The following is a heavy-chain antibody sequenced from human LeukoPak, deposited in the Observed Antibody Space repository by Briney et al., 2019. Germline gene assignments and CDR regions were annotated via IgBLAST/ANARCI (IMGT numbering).Heavy chain of an antibody. J-gene: IGHJ4*02. CDR1: GFTLSSYA. V-gene: IGHV3-23*01. CDR2: VDYGGGGT. CDR3: AKQSAGSAAWYSLHYDF. Sequence: GGSLRLSCAASGFTLSSYAMTWVRQAPGRGLEWVSSVDYGGGGTYYADSVKGRITISRDNSKDTLYLQMNGLRAEDTAVYFCAKQSAGSAAWYSLHYDFWGQGTLVTVSS. D-gene: IGHD6-13*01.